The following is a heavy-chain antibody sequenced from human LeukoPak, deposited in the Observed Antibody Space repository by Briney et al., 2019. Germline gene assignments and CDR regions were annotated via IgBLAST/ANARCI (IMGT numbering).Heavy chain of an antibody. CDR1: GITVSSNY. D-gene: IGHD2-15*01. V-gene: IGHV3-66*02. Sequence: GGSLRLSCAASGITVSSNYMSWVRQAPGKGLEWVSVIYSGGSTYYADSVKGRFTISRDNSKNTLYLQMNSLRAEDTAVYYCARGGRYCNGGSCYSDYYYGMDVWGQGTTVTVSS. CDR3: ARGGRYCNGGSCYSDYYYGMDV. CDR2: IYSGGST. J-gene: IGHJ6*02.